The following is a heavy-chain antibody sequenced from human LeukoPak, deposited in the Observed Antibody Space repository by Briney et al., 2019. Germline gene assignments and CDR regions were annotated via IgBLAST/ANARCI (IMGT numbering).Heavy chain of an antibody. Sequence: GASVKVSRKASGYTFTSYYMHWVRQAPGQGLEWMGVINPSGGSTSYAQKFQGRVTMTRDTSTSTVYMELSSLRSEDTAVYYCARVNILTGPYWYFDLWGRGTLVTVSS. CDR2: INPSGGST. CDR1: GYTFTSYY. J-gene: IGHJ2*01. V-gene: IGHV1-46*01. D-gene: IGHD3-9*01. CDR3: ARVNILTGPYWYFDL.